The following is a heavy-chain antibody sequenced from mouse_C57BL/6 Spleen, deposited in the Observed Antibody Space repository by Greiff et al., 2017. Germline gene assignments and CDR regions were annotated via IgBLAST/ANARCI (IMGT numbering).Heavy chain of an antibody. V-gene: IGHV1-26*01. CDR1: GYTFTDYY. J-gene: IGHJ2*01. D-gene: IGHD2-4*01. Sequence: EVQLQQSGPELVKPGASVKISCKASGYTFTDYYMNWVKQSHGKSLEWIGDINPNNGGTSYNQKFKGKATLTVDKSSSTAYMELRSLTSEDSAVYYCAYYDYDGAFDYWGQGTTLTVSS. CDR2: INPNNGGT. CDR3: AYYDYDGAFDY.